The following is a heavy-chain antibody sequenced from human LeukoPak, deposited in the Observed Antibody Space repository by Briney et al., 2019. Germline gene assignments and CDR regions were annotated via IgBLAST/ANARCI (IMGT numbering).Heavy chain of an antibody. CDR1: GGSFSVYY. CDR2: INHSGRT. Sequence: SETLSLTCVVYGGSFSVYYWSWIRQPPGKGLEWIGEINHSGRTNFNPSLKSRVTMSVDTSKNQFSLKLSSVTAADTAVYYCARRQVGLRRDLWFDPWGQGTLVTVSS. V-gene: IGHV4-34*01. D-gene: IGHD2-15*01. J-gene: IGHJ5*02. CDR3: ARRQVGLRRDLWFDP.